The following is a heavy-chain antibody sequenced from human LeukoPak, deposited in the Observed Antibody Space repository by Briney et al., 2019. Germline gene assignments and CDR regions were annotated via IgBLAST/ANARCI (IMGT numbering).Heavy chain of an antibody. CDR3: ARGSSSSWYGYYYGMDV. J-gene: IGHJ6*02. CDR1: GDSFSSNSAA. D-gene: IGHD6-13*01. Sequence: SQTLSLTCALSGDSFSSNSAAWNWIRQSPSRGLEWLVRTYYRSKWYNDYAVSVKSRITINPDTSKNQFSLQLNSVTPEDTAVYYCARGSSSSWYGYYYGMDVWGQGTTVTVSS. V-gene: IGHV6-1*01. CDR2: TYYRSKWYN.